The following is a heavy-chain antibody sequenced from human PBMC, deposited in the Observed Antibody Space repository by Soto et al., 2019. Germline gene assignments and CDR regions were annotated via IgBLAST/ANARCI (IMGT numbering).Heavy chain of an antibody. D-gene: IGHD6-13*01. V-gene: IGHV1-58*01. CDR3: GAWYSSSWYLGRQPPMDV. CDR1: GFTFTSSA. CDR2: IVVGSGNT. J-gene: IGHJ6*02. Sequence: ASVKVSCKASGFTFTSSAVQWVRQARGQRLEWIGWIVVGSGNTNYAQKFQERVTITRDMSTSTAYMELSSLRSEDTAVYYCGAWYSSSWYLGRQPPMDVWGQGTTVTVSS.